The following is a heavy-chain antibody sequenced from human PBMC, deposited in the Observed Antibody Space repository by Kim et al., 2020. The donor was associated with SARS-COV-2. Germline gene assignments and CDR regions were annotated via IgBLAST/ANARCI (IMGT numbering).Heavy chain of an antibody. CDR1: GFTFSSYA. J-gene: IGHJ6*01. CDR3: AKDQTQYCSSTSCYRYY. CDR2: IYSGGSST. D-gene: IGHD2-2*01. V-gene: IGHV3-23*03. Sequence: GGSLRLSCAASGFTFSSYAMSWVRQAPGKGLEWVSVIYSGGSSTYYADSVKGRFTISRDNSKNTLYLQMNSLRAEDTAVYYWAKDQTQYCSSTSCYRYY.